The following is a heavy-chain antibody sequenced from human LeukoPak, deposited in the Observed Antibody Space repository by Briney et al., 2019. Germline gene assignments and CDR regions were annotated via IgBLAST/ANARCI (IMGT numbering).Heavy chain of an antibody. J-gene: IGHJ5*02. CDR2: FLDDARI. Sequence: PGGSLRLSCAPSRSTFSDFAMSWVRQAPGKGLEWDSLFLDDARIYYAESVKGRFTTSRDHSTNTLYLQMNNMRVEDTALYYCVGDITTNGIGSFDLWGQGTLVTVSS. CDR3: VGDITTNGIGSFDL. CDR1: RSTFSDFA. V-gene: IGHV3-23*01. D-gene: IGHD1-14*01.